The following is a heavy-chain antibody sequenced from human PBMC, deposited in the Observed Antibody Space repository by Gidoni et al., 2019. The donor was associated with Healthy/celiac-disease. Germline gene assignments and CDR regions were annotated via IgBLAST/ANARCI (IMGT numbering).Heavy chain of an antibody. J-gene: IGHJ3*02. Sequence: VQLLESVGGLVQREVSRRLFCAASGFTFSGYAMGWVRQARGKGGEWVSVISGSGSSRYYADSVKGRFTISRDNSKNTLYLQMNRLRAEDTAVYYCAKELFLGRAYFPDAFDIWGQGTMVTVSS. CDR3: AKELFLGRAYFPDAFDI. CDR1: GFTFSGYA. CDR2: ISGSGSSR. V-gene: IGHV3-23*01. D-gene: IGHD3-3*01.